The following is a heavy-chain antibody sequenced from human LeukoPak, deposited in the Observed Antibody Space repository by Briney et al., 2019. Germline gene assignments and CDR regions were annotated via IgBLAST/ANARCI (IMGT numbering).Heavy chain of an antibody. D-gene: IGHD2-15*01. J-gene: IGHJ4*02. Sequence: GGSLRLSCAASGFTFSSYSMNWVRQAPGKGLEWVSSISSSSSYIYYADSVKGRFTISRDNAKNSLYLQMSSLRAEDTAVYYCARDAGGSGGSCYYWGQGTLVTVSS. CDR3: ARDAGGSGGSCYY. V-gene: IGHV3-21*01. CDR2: ISSSSSYI. CDR1: GFTFSSYS.